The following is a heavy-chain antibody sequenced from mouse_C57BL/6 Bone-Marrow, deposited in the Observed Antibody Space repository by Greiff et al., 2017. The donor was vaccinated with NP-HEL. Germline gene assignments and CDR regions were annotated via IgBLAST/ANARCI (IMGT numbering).Heavy chain of an antibody. CDR1: GYTFTSYW. CDR2: IYPGSGST. D-gene: IGHD2-2*01. V-gene: IGHV1-55*01. Sequence: QVQLQQPGAELVKPGASVKMSCKASGYTFTSYWITWVKQRPGQGLEWIGDIYPGSGSTNYNEKFKSKATLTVDTSSSTAYLQLSSLTSEDSTVYYCGRRIYYGYEYYAMDYWGQGTSVTVS. J-gene: IGHJ4*01. CDR3: GRRIYYGYEYYAMDY.